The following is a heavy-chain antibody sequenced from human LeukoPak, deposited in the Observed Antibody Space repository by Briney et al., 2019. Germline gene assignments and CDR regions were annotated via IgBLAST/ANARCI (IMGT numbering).Heavy chain of an antibody. CDR3: ARMSYYDSSGYDQPRRWYDY. CDR2: INHSGST. V-gene: IGHV4-34*01. CDR1: GGSFSGYY. Sequence: PSETLSLTCAVYGGSFSGYYWSWIRQPPGKGLEWIGEINHSGSTNYNPSLKSRVTISVDTSKNQFSLKLSSVTAADTAVYYCARMSYYDSSGYDQPRRWYDYWGQGTLVTVSS. J-gene: IGHJ4*02. D-gene: IGHD3-22*01.